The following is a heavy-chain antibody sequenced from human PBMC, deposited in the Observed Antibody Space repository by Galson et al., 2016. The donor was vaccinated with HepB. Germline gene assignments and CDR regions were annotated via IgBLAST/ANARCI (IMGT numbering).Heavy chain of an antibody. Sequence: SVKVSCKASGYTFTGYYLHWVRQAPGQGLECLGWINPNSGHTNSAQRFQGRVTMTRDTSISTAYMELSRLRSDDTAVYYCVRGYCTGGVCSPGGYWGQGTLVTVSS. CDR1: GYTFTGYY. CDR3: VRGYCTGGVCSPGGY. D-gene: IGHD2-8*02. J-gene: IGHJ4*02. CDR2: INPNSGHT. V-gene: IGHV1-2*02.